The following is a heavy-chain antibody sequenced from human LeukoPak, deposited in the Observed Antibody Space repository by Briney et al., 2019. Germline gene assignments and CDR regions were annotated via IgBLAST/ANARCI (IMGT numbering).Heavy chain of an antibody. D-gene: IGHD3-10*01. Sequence: PSETLSLTCTVSGGSISSYYWSWIRLPPGKGLEWIGYIYYSGSTNYNPSLKSRVTISVDTSKNQFSLKLSSVTAADTAVYYCASQTYGSGSYPIYWGQGTLVTVSS. CDR3: ASQTYGSGSYPIY. V-gene: IGHV4-59*08. CDR1: GGSISSYY. J-gene: IGHJ4*02. CDR2: IYYSGST.